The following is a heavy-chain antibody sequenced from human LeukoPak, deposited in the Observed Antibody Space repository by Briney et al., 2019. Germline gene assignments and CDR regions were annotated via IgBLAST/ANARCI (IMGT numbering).Heavy chain of an antibody. D-gene: IGHD2-8*01. Sequence: SETLSLTCTVSGGSISGYYWSWIRQPPGKGLEWIGEINHSGSTNYNPSLKSRVTISVDTSKNQFSLKLSSVTAADTAVYYCARGPTNGPTLDYWGQGTLVTVSS. J-gene: IGHJ4*02. CDR3: ARGPTNGPTLDY. CDR2: INHSGST. CDR1: GGSISGYY. V-gene: IGHV4-34*01.